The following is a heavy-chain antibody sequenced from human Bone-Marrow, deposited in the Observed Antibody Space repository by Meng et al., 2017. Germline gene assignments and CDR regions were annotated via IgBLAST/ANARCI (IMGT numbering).Heavy chain of an antibody. CDR1: GGTFSSYT. CDR3: ARDRYSSGWYWVY. CDR2: ISAYNGNT. V-gene: IGHV1-18*01. D-gene: IGHD6-19*01. J-gene: IGHJ4*02. Sequence: ASVKVSCKASGGTFSSYTISWVRQAPGQGLEWMGWISAYNGNTNYAQKLQGRVTMTTDTSTSTAYMELRSLRSDDTAMYYCARDRYSSGWYWVYWGQGTLVTVSS.